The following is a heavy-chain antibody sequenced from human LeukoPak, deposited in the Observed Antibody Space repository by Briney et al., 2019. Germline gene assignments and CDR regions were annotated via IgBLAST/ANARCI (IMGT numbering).Heavy chain of an antibody. CDR2: LDPSDSYT. Sequence: KTGESPKISFKGSGXSFTSYWISWVRQMPGKSLERMGRLDPSDSYTNYSPTFQGHVTISADKSLSTAYLQWSSLKASDTAMYYSAIYSSSAEGYYYYGMDVWGQGTTVTVSS. CDR1: GXSFTSYW. D-gene: IGHD6-13*01. V-gene: IGHV5-10-1*01. CDR3: AIYSSSAEGYYYYGMDV. J-gene: IGHJ6*02.